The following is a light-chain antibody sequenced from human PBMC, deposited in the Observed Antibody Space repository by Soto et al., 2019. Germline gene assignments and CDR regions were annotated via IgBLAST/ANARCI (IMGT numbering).Light chain of an antibody. CDR2: AAS. CDR3: QQYNSYPWT. V-gene: IGKV1-5*01. Sequence: DIQMTQSASTLSASFGDRVTITCEASQSISGWLAWYQQKTGKAPKFLIYAASSLESGVPSRFSGSGYGTEFNLTISSLQPDDFATYYCQQYNSYPWTFGQGTKVDIK. CDR1: QSISGW. J-gene: IGKJ1*01.